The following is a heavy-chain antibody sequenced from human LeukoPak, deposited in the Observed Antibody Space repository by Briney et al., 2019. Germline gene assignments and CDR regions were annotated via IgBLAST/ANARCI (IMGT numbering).Heavy chain of an antibody. D-gene: IGHD6-13*01. CDR1: GFTFSSYG. V-gene: IGHV3-30*03. J-gene: IGHJ4*02. Sequence: GGSLRLSCAASGFTFSSYGIHWVRQAPGKGLEWVAVVSSDGSIKYYADSVKGRFTISRDTSKNTVYLQMNSLGAEDTAFYYCARGYASSWLGYFDYWGQGTLVTVSS. CDR3: ARGYASSWLGYFDY. CDR2: VSSDGSIK.